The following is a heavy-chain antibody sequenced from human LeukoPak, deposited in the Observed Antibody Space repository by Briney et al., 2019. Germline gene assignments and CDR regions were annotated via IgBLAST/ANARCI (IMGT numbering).Heavy chain of an antibody. Sequence: SVKVSCKASGGTFSSYAISWVRQAPGQGLEWMGGIIPIFGTANYAQKFQGRVTITADESTSTAYMELSSLRSEDAAVYYCARDKLETVSFRWFDPWGQGTLVTVSS. CDR3: ARDKLETVSFRWFDP. D-gene: IGHD4-11*01. CDR1: GGTFSSYA. CDR2: IIPIFGTA. J-gene: IGHJ5*02. V-gene: IGHV1-69*01.